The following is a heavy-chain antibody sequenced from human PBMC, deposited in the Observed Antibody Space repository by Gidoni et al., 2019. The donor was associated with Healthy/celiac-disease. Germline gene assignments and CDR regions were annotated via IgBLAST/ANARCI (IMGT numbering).Heavy chain of an antibody. CDR3: ARLYDSSGYHFDY. J-gene: IGHJ4*02. CDR2: IKQDGSEK. D-gene: IGHD3-22*01. CDR1: GFTFSSYW. Sequence: EVQLVESGGGLVQPGGSLRLSCAASGFTFSSYWMSWVRQAPGKGLEWVANIKQDGSEKYYVDSVKGRFTISRDNAKNSLYLQMNSLRAEDTAVYYCARLYDSSGYHFDYWGQGTLVTVSS. V-gene: IGHV3-7*01.